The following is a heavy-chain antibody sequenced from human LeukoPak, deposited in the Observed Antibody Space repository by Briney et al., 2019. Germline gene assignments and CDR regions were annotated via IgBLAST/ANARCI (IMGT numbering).Heavy chain of an antibody. V-gene: IGHV4-38-2*01. CDR3: ARAGWIITSGIDY. D-gene: IGHD3-10*01. CDR1: GYSISRCYY. Sequence: PSETLTLTCAVSGYSISRCYYWALLRQPPGKGLEWIGTVYHTGSTYYNPSLDSRVTIPVDTSKNEFSLNLKSVTAADTAVYYCARAGWIITSGIDYWGQGALVTVSS. J-gene: IGHJ4*02. CDR2: VYHTGST.